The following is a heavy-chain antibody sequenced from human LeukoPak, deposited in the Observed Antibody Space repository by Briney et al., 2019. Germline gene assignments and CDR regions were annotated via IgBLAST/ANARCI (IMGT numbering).Heavy chain of an antibody. CDR2: ISSSSSYI. CDR3: ARVLGRYYDSLDY. Sequence: GGSLRLSCAASGFTFSSYEMNWVRQAPGKGLEWVSSISSSSSYIYYADSVKGRFTISRDSAKNSLFLQMNSLRAEDTAVYYCARVLGRYYDSLDYWGQGTLVTVSS. J-gene: IGHJ4*02. CDR1: GFTFSSYE. V-gene: IGHV3-21*01. D-gene: IGHD3-22*01.